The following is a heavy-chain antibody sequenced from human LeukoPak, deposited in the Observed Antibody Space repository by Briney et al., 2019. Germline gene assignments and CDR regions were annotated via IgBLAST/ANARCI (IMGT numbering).Heavy chain of an antibody. CDR2: ISYDGSNK. CDR3: ARGRDGYNYDWYFDL. CDR1: GFTFSNYG. J-gene: IGHJ2*01. Sequence: PGGSLRLSCAASGFTFSNYGMHWVRQAPGKGLEWVAIISYDGSNKYYADSVKGRFTVSRDSAKNTLYLQMNSLRAEDTAVYYCARGRDGYNYDWYFDLWGRGTLVTVSS. V-gene: IGHV3-30*03. D-gene: IGHD5-24*01.